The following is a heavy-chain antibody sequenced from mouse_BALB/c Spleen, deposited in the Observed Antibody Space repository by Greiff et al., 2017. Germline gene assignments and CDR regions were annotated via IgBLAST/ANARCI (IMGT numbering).Heavy chain of an antibody. V-gene: IGHV2-9*02. CDR2: LWAGVST. J-gene: IGHJ3*01. Sequence: QVQLKESGPGLVAPSQSLYITCTVSGFSLTSYGVLWFRQPPGKGLECLGVLWAGVSTNYNSALMSRLSIIKDNSKSQVILKMNSLQTDDTAMYYCARGVELGAWFAYWGQGTLVTVSA. D-gene: IGHD4-1*01. CDR3: ARGVELGAWFAY. CDR1: GFSLTSYG.